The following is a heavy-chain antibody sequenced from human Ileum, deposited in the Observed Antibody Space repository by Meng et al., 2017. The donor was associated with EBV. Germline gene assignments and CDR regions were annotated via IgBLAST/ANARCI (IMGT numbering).Heavy chain of an antibody. D-gene: IGHD6-13*01. V-gene: IGHV4-34*01. CDR1: GGSFSGYY. CDR3: ARGFYTYGSSCFDY. J-gene: IGHJ4*02. CDR2: INHSGST. Sequence: QLRLQQWGAGLFNPSGTLLLTCAVYGGSFSGYYWTWIRQPPGKGLEWIGEINHSGSTNSNPSLKSRVTISVDKNQFSLKLSSVTAADTAVYYCARGFYTYGSSCFDYWGQGTLVTVSS.